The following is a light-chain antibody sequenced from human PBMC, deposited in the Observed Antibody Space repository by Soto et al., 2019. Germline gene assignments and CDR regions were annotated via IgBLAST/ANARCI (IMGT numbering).Light chain of an antibody. Sequence: QSVLTQPPSASGTPGQRVTISCSGSSSNIGSNYVYWYQQLPGTAPKPLIYRNNQRPSGVPDRFSGSKSGTSASLAISGLRSEDEADYYCAAWDDSPSGVVFGGGTKVTVL. CDR1: SSNIGSNY. V-gene: IGLV1-47*01. J-gene: IGLJ2*01. CDR2: RNN. CDR3: AAWDDSPSGVV.